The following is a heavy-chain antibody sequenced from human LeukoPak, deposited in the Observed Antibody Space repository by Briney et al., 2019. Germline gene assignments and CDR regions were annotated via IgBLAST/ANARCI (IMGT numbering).Heavy chain of an antibody. V-gene: IGHV3-23*01. J-gene: IGHJ4*02. CDR2: ISGSGGST. CDR3: AKVVYDYVWGSYRYFDY. D-gene: IGHD3-16*02. CDR1: GFTFSSYA. Sequence: GGSLRLSCAASGFTFSSYAMSWVRQAPGKGLEWVSAISGSGGSTYYADSVKGRFTISRDNSKNTLYLQMNSLRAEDAAVYYCAKVVYDYVWGSYRYFDYWGQGTLVTVSS.